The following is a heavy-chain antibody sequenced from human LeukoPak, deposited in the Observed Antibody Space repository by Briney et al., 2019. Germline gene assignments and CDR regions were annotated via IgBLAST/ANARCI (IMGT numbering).Heavy chain of an antibody. CDR1: GCSISSGDYY. Sequence: SETLSLTCTVSGCSISSGDYYWSWIRQPPGKGLEWIGCIYYSGSTYYNPSLKSRVTISVDTYKNQFSLKLSSVTAADTAVYYCARVYWNYAFDIWGQGTMVTVSS. CDR2: IYYSGST. D-gene: IGHD1-7*01. CDR3: ARVYWNYAFDI. J-gene: IGHJ3*02. V-gene: IGHV4-30-4*08.